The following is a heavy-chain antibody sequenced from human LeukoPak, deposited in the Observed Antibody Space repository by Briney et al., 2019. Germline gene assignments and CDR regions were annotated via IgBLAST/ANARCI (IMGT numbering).Heavy chain of an antibody. Sequence: PGGSLRLSCAASGFTFSSYGMHWVRQAPGKGLEWIGYIYYSGNTNYNPSLKSRVTISVETSKNEFSLKLRSVTAADTAVYYCARVTGYRIEDYFDYWGQGTLVTVSS. CDR1: GFTFSSYG. V-gene: IGHV4-59*01. CDR3: ARVTGYRIEDYFDY. D-gene: IGHD6-13*01. CDR2: IYYSGNT. J-gene: IGHJ4*02.